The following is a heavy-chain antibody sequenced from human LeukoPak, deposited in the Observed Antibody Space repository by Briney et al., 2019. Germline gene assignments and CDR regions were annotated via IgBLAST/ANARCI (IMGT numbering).Heavy chain of an antibody. V-gene: IGHV3-74*01. CDR1: GFTFSSYW. Sequence: GGSLRLSCAASGFTFSSYWMHWVRQAPGKGLVWVSRINSDGSSTSYADSVKGRFTISRDNAKNTLYLQMNSLSAEDTALYYCARRALAGTGYYYYYMDVWGKGTTVTVSS. CDR3: ARRALAGTGYYYYYMDV. CDR2: INSDGSST. J-gene: IGHJ6*03. D-gene: IGHD6-19*01.